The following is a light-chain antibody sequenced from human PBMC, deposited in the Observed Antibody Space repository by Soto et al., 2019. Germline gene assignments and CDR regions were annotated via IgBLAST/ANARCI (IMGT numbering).Light chain of an antibody. J-gene: IGKJ5*01. CDR3: QQYGSSPP. CDR2: GAS. Sequence: EIVLTQSPATLSLSPGERATLFCRASEIINSGYLAWYQQQPGRAPRLLIYGASKRATGIPDRFSGSESGTDFTLTINSLEPEDSAVYYCQQYGSSPPFGQGTRLDIK. CDR1: EIINSGY. V-gene: IGKV3-20*01.